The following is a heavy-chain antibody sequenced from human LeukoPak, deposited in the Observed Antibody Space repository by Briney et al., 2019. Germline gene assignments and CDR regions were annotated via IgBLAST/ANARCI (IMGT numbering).Heavy chain of an antibody. CDR3: AKVVLSGWGTFAWYYFDY. J-gene: IGHJ4*02. V-gene: IGHV3-30*18. Sequence: PGRSLRLSCAASGFTFSSYGMHWVRQAPGKGLEWVAVISYDGGNKYYADSVKGRFTISRDNSKNTLYLQMNSLRAEDTAVYYCAKVVLSGWGTFAWYYFDYWGQGTLVTVS. CDR2: ISYDGGNK. D-gene: IGHD6-19*01. CDR1: GFTFSSYG.